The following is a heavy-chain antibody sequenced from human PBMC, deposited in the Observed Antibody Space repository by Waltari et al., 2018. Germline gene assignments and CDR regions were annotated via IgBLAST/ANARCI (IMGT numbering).Heavy chain of an antibody. D-gene: IGHD4-17*01. CDR3: ARDWNGDYVVGN. CDR2: IDIGGAT. V-gene: IGHV3-66*01. J-gene: IGHJ4*02. Sequence: EVHLVESGGGLVQPGGSLRPSCSVPGLRLRNNYMGWVRQVPGKGLEWVAIIDIGGATKYADSVKGRFTISRDNSKNMLYLQLNSLSAEDTAVFYCARDWNGDYVVGNWGQGTLVTVFS. CDR1: GLRLRNNY.